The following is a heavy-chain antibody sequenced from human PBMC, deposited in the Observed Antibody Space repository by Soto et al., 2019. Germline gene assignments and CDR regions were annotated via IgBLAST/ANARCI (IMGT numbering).Heavy chain of an antibody. V-gene: IGHV4-59*12. D-gene: IGHD3-3*01. Sequence: SETLSLTCTVSGGSINNYYWTWIRQPPGKGLEWIGYISYSGRTTYNPSLKSRVSISVDTSKNQFSLNLSSVTAADTAVYYCARSISPWGQGTLVTVSS. CDR3: ARSISP. J-gene: IGHJ5*02. CDR2: ISYSGRT. CDR1: GGSINNYY.